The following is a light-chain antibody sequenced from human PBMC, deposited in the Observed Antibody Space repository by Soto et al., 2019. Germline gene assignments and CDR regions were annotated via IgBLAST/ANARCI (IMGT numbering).Light chain of an antibody. J-gene: IGKJ3*01. V-gene: IGKV3D-15*01. CDR2: GAS. Sequence: EFVLTQSPGTLSLSPGERATLSCRASQTVRNNYLAWYQQKPGQAPRLLIYGASTRATGIPARFSGSGSGTEFTLTISSLQSEDFAVYYCQQYNNWPPGTFGPGTKVDIK. CDR3: QQYNNWPPGT. CDR1: QTVRNN.